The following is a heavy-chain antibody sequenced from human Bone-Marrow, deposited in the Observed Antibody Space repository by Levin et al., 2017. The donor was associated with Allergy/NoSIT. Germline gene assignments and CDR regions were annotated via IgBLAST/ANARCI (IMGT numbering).Heavy chain of an antibody. J-gene: IGHJ2*01. D-gene: IGHD2-15*01. CDR1: GFTFSSYW. CDR2: IKQDGSEK. V-gene: IGHV3-7*01. Sequence: GGSLRLSCAASGFTFSSYWMSWVRQAPGKGLEWVANIKQDGSEKYYVDSVKGRFTISRDNAKNSLYLQMNSLRAEDTAVYYCARGLVGADPYWYFDLWGRGTLVTVSS. CDR3: ARGLVGADPYWYFDL.